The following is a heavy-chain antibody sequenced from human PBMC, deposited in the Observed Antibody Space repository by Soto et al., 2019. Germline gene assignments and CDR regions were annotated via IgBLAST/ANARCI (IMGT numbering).Heavy chain of an antibody. CDR3: ARGAWIQLWPKDAFDI. Sequence: GGSLRLSCAASGFTFSSYGMHWVRQAPGKGLEWVAVIWYDGSNKYYADSVKGRFTISRDKSKSTLYLQMNRLRAEDTAVYYCARGAWIQLWPKDAFDIWGQGTMVTVSS. CDR1: GFTFSSYG. CDR2: IWYDGSNK. J-gene: IGHJ3*02. D-gene: IGHD5-18*01. V-gene: IGHV3-33*01.